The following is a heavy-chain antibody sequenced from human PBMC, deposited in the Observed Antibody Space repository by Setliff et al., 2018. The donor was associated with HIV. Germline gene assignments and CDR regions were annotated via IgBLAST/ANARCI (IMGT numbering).Heavy chain of an antibody. CDR2: IYYSGST. D-gene: IGHD3-10*01. V-gene: IGHV4-39*02. J-gene: IGHJ4*02. Sequence: PSETLSLTCNVSGGSISTNRDHWGWIRQPPGKGLEWIGSIYYSGSTYYNPSLKSRVTVSIDTSKNQFSLEMTSMTAADTAVYYCARDDGSGRHLLDYWGQGTLVTVPQ. CDR1: GGSISTNRDH. CDR3: ARDDGSGRHLLDY.